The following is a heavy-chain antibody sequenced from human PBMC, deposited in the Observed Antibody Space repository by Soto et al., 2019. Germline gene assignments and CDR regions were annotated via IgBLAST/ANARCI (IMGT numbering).Heavy chain of an antibody. J-gene: IGHJ6*02. CDR3: ARGSVRLDV. CDR1: GYTFTSYE. Sequence: ASVKVSCKASGYTFTSYEINWARQATGQGLEWMGWMNPNSGNTGHAQKFQGRVTMTRDTSISTAYMELSSLRSEDTAVYYCARGSVRLDVWGQGTTVTVS. CDR2: MNPNSGNT. V-gene: IGHV1-8*01.